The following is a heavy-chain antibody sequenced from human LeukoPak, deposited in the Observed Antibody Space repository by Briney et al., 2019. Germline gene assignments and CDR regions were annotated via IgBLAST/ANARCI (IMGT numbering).Heavy chain of an antibody. J-gene: IGHJ4*02. D-gene: IGHD2-8*01. CDR1: GFTFTSHC. V-gene: IGHV3-7*01. Sequence: GGSLRLSWAASGFTFTSHCMSWVRQAPGKGLEWVARKNLDGSEKYYVDSVKGRFTISRDNAKTSLYLEMNSLRAEDTAVYYCARDATYCTNGVCYTRFDYWGQGTLVTVSS. CDR3: ARDATYCTNGVCYTRFDY. CDR2: KNLDGSEK.